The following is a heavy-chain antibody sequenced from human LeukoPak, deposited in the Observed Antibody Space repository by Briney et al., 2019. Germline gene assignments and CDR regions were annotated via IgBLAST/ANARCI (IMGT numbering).Heavy chain of an antibody. D-gene: IGHD6-19*01. V-gene: IGHV3-74*01. CDR3: ARGLVAGNFDY. CDR1: GFTFSGDW. J-gene: IGHJ4*02. Sequence: PGGSLRLSCAASGFTFSGDWMHWVRQAPGKGLVGVSRINTDGSSTSYADSVKGRFAVSRDNTKNTLYLQMNSLRAEDTAVYYCARGLVAGNFDYWGQGTLVTVSS. CDR2: INTDGSST.